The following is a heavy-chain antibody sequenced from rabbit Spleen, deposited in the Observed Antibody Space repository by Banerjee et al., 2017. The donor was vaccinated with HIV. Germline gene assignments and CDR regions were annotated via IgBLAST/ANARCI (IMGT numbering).Heavy chain of an antibody. CDR3: ARDTGSSFSSYGMDL. CDR2: IAGSSSGFT. Sequence: QSLEESGGGLVQPEGSLALTCKASGFSFSSSDYICWARQAPGKGLEWISCIAGSSSGFTYSATWAKGRFTISKTSSTTVTLQMTSLTVADTATYFCARDTGSSFSSYGMDLWGPGTLVTVS. D-gene: IGHD8-1*01. J-gene: IGHJ6*01. CDR1: GFSFSSSDY. V-gene: IGHV1S40*01.